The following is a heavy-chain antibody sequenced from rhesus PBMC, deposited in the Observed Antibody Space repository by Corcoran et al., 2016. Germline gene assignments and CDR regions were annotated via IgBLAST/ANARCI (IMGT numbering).Heavy chain of an antibody. J-gene: IGHJ5-1*01. V-gene: IGHV4-122*02. Sequence: QVQLQESGPGLVKPSATLSLTFAVSGYSILSGYYWSWIRQPPGKGLEWIGYITYSGSTSYNPSLKSRVTISRDTSKNQFSLKLSSVTAADTAVYYCARDDTRLGYGDRFDVWGPGVLVTVSS. CDR2: ITYSGST. D-gene: IGHD3-9*01. CDR3: ARDDTRLGYGDRFDV. CDR1: GYSILSGYY.